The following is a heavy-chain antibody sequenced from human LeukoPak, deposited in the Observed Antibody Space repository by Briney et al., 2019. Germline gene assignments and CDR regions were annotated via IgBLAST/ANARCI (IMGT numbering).Heavy chain of an antibody. CDR1: EFTFSSYA. CDR2: IGGSGAST. D-gene: IGHD5-12*01. V-gene: IGHV3-23*01. CDR3: ARVVATIPWD. J-gene: IGHJ4*02. Sequence: GGSLRLSCAASEFTFSSYAMSWVSQARGKGMGWVSSIGGSGASTYYADSVKGRFTISRDISKNTLYLQMNSLRVEDTAIYYCARVVATIPWDWGQGTLVTVSS.